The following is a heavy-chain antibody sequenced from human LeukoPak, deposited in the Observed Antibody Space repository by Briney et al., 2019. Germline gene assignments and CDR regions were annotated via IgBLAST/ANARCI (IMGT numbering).Heavy chain of an antibody. CDR2: IKSKSDGGTT. CDR3: AHGLWHYDAFDV. D-gene: IGHD3-10*01. Sequence: GGSLRLSCAASGSTFTNAWMNWVRQAPGKGLEWVGRIKSKSDGGTTEYAAPVKGRFTISRDDPKITLYLQMNSLKTEDTAVYYCAHGLWHYDAFDVGGQGTMVTVSS. J-gene: IGHJ3*01. CDR1: GSTFTNAW. V-gene: IGHV3-15*01.